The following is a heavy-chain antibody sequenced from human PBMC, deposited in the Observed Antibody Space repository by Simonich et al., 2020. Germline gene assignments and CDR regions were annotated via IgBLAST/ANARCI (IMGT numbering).Heavy chain of an antibody. V-gene: IGHV3-48*03. D-gene: IGHD3-9*01. J-gene: IGHJ4*02. CDR1: GFTFSSYE. CDR2: ISSSGSTI. Sequence: EVQLVESGGGLVQPGGSLRLSCAASGFTFSSYEMNWVRQAPRKGLEWVSYISSSGSTIYYADSVKGRFTISRDNAKNSLYLQMNSLRAEDTAVYYCASDGAYDTVVTGAYWGQGTLVTVSS. CDR3: ASDGAYDTVVTGAY.